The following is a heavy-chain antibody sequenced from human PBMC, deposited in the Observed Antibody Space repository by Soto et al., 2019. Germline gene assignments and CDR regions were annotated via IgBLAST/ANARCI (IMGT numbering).Heavy chain of an antibody. CDR1: AGSISRYY. CDR2: ISYTVDT. Sequence: HVQLQESGPGLVKPSEPLSLTCSVSAGSISRYYWGWVRQSPGEGLEWIAHISYTVDTSYNPSLKSRVTISLDTPKNLIALSLMSVTAADTAVYYCVGSLMSRAMEAFDYWGQGTLVTVTS. V-gene: IGHV4-59*01. CDR3: VGSLMSRAMEAFDY. J-gene: IGHJ4*02. D-gene: IGHD5-18*01.